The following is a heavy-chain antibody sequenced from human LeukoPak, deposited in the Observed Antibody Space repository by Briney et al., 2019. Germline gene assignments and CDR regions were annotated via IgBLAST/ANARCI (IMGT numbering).Heavy chain of an antibody. Sequence: GGSLRLSCAASGFTFSSYAMHWVRQAPGKGLEYVSAISSNGGSTYYANSVKGRFTISRDNSKNTLYLQMGSLRAEDMAVYYCARGGIAAAGVDYWGQGTLVTVSS. CDR1: GFTFSSYA. D-gene: IGHD6-13*01. V-gene: IGHV3-64*01. CDR2: ISSNGGST. CDR3: ARGGIAAAGVDY. J-gene: IGHJ4*02.